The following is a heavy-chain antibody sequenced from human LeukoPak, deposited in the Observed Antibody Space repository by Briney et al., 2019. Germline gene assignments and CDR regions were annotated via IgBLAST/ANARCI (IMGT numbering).Heavy chain of an antibody. Sequence: ASVKVSCKASGYTFTSYGISWVRQAPGQGLEWMGWISAYNGNTNYAQKLQSRVTMTTDTSTSTAYMELRSLRSDDTAVYYCARCGEPRLVYYYYYMDVWGKGTTVTVSS. D-gene: IGHD1-26*01. J-gene: IGHJ6*03. CDR3: ARCGEPRLVYYYYYMDV. V-gene: IGHV1-18*01. CDR1: GYTFTSYG. CDR2: ISAYNGNT.